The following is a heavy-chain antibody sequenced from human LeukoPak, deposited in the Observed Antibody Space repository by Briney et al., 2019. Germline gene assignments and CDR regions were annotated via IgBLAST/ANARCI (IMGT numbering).Heavy chain of an antibody. J-gene: IGHJ3*02. CDR1: VFTLSSYV. D-gene: IGHD1-26*01. Sequence: GGSLRLSCAASVFTLSSYVMHGLRRAPRKGLEYYSAISSNGGSIYYANSVNGSFSIYRDKSKNTLYLQMGSQRAEEMAMSYCEREVRATDAFDIWGQGTMVTVSS. CDR2: ISSNGGSI. V-gene: IGHV3-64*01. CDR3: EREVRATDAFDI.